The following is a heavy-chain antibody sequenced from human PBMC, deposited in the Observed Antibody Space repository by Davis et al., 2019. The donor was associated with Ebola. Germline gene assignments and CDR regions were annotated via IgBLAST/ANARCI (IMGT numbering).Heavy chain of an antibody. CDR3: ARGSLSDSSPIDY. CDR2: IYYSGNT. V-gene: IGHV4-59*08. J-gene: IGHJ4*02. CDR1: GGSISNYY. D-gene: IGHD3-22*01. Sequence: SETLSLTCTVSGGSISNYYWSWIRQPPGKGLEWIGYIYYSGNTNYNPSLESRVTISVDTSKNQFSLNLRSVTAADTAVYSCARGSLSDSSPIDYWGQGTLVTVSS.